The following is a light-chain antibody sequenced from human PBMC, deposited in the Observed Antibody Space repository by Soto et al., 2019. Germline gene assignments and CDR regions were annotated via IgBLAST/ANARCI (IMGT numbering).Light chain of an antibody. CDR2: EVT. J-gene: IGLJ1*01. CDR1: SSDIGDYNY. V-gene: IGLV2-8*01. CDR3: SSYAGNNNYV. Sequence: QSALTQPPSASGSPGQSVTFSCTGTSSDIGDYNYVSWYQQHPGKAPKLMIYEVTKRPSGVPDRFSGSKSGNTASLTVSGLQADDEAHYYRSSYAGNNNYVFGTGTKVTVL.